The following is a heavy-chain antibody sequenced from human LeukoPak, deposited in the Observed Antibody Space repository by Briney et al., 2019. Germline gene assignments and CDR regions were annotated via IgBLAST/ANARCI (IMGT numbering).Heavy chain of an antibody. Sequence: GGSLRLSCAASGFTFDDYGMSWVRQAPGKGLEWVSGINWNGGSTGYADSVKGRFTISRDNAKNSLYLQMNSLRAEDTALYYCARGRGYDILTGFGYWGQGTLVTVSS. CDR3: ARGRGYDILTGFGY. D-gene: IGHD3-9*01. V-gene: IGHV3-20*04. CDR2: INWNGGST. J-gene: IGHJ4*02. CDR1: GFTFDDYG.